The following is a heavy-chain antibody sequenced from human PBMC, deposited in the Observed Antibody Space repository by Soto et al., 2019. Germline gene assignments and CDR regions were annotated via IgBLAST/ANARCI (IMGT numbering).Heavy chain of an antibody. CDR3: AKGPAYTAYDSSGYYYFDY. J-gene: IGHJ4*02. V-gene: IGHV3-23*01. D-gene: IGHD3-22*01. Sequence: PGGSLRLSCAASGFTFSSYAMSWVRQAPGKGLEWVSAISGSGGSTYYADSVKGRFAISRDNSKNTLYLQMNSLRAEDTAVYYCAKGPAYTAYDSSGYYYFDYWGQGTLVTSPQ. CDR1: GFTFSSYA. CDR2: ISGSGGST.